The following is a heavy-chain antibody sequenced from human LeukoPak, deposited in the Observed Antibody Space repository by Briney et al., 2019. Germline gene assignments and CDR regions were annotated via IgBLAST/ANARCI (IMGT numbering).Heavy chain of an antibody. J-gene: IGHJ4*02. CDR2: IYYTENT. CDR3: ASHSGGYAY. Sequence: PGGPLRLSCAASVFTFSDYYMSWIRQAPGKGLEWIGHIYYTENTYYNPSLKSRVTISVDTSKNQFSLKLTSVNAADTAVYYWASHSGGYAYWGQGTLVTVSS. V-gene: IGHV4-59*12. CDR1: VFTFSDYY. D-gene: IGHD5-12*01.